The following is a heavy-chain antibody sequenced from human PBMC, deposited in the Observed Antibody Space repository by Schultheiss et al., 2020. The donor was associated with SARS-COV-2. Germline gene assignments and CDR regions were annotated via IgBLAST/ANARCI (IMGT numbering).Heavy chain of an antibody. CDR2: ISSSSSYI. CDR1: GFIFSSYS. V-gene: IGHV3-21*01. CDR3: ARGRQQYYYYYGMDV. Sequence: GGSLRLSCAASGFIFSSYSMNWVRQAPGKGLEWVSSISSSSSYIYYADSVKGRFTISRDNAKNSLYLQMNSLRAEDTAVYYCARGRQQYYYYYGMDVWGQGTTVTVSS. J-gene: IGHJ6*02. D-gene: IGHD6-13*01.